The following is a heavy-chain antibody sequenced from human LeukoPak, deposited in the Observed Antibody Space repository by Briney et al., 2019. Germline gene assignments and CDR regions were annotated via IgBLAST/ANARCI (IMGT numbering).Heavy chain of an antibody. V-gene: IGHV1-2*02. CDR3: AREVATRRTTVILDAFDI. CDR2: INPNSGGT. J-gene: IGHJ3*02. Sequence: ASVKVSCKASRYTFTGYYMHWVRQAPGQGLEWMGWINPNSGGTNYAQKSQGRVTMTRDTSISTTYMELGSLRSEDTAVYYCAREVATRRTTVILDAFDIWGQGTMVTVSS. D-gene: IGHD4-17*01. CDR1: RYTFTGYY.